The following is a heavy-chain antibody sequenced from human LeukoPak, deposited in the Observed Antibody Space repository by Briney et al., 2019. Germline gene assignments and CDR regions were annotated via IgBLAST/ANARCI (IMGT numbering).Heavy chain of an antibody. CDR3: ARHYKYYDFPLDY. CDR2: IYYSGST. D-gene: IGHD3-3*01. J-gene: IGHJ4*02. Sequence: SETPSLTCTVSGGSISSSGYYWGWLRQPPGKGLEWIGSIYYSGSTYYHPSLKSRVPISVDTSKNQFSLKLSSVTPADTAVYYCARHYKYYDFPLDYWGQGTLVTVSS. CDR1: GGSISSSGYY. V-gene: IGHV4-39*01.